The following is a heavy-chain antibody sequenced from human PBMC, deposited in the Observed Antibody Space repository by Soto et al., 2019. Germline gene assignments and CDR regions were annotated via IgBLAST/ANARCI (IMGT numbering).Heavy chain of an antibody. J-gene: IGHJ4*02. V-gene: IGHV4-34*01. CDR3: ASRGDCSSTSCYVSDY. D-gene: IGHD2-2*01. Sequence: SETLSLTCAVYGGSFSGYYWSWIRQPPGKGLEWIGEINHSGSTNYNPSLKSRVTISVDTSKNQFSLKLSSVTAADTAVYYCASRGDCSSTSCYVSDYWGQGTLVTVSS. CDR1: GGSFSGYY. CDR2: INHSGST.